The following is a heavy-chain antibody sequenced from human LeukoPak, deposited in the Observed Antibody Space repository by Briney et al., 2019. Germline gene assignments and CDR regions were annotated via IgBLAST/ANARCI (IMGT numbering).Heavy chain of an antibody. CDR2: IIPIFGTA. CDR1: GGTFSSYS. Sequence: SVKVSCKASGGTFSSYSISWVRQAPGQGLEWMGRIIPIFGTANYAQKFQGRVTITTDESTSTAYMELSSLRSEDTAVYYCAREGAVAGTGLYYYYYMDVWGKGTTVTVSS. J-gene: IGHJ6*03. V-gene: IGHV1-69*05. D-gene: IGHD6-19*01. CDR3: AREGAVAGTGLYYYYYMDV.